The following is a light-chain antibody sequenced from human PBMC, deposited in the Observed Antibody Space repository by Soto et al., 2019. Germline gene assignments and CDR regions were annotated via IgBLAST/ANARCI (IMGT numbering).Light chain of an antibody. CDR1: QGISSY. CDR2: GAS. CDR3: QQLNSFPPFFT. V-gene: IGKV1-9*01. Sequence: DILLTQSPSFLSASVGDKITITCRASQGISSYLAWYQQRPGKAPELLIYGASTLRTGVASRFRGSGSGTEFTLTISSLQPEDFATYFCQQLNSFPPFFTFGPGTKVDIK. J-gene: IGKJ3*01.